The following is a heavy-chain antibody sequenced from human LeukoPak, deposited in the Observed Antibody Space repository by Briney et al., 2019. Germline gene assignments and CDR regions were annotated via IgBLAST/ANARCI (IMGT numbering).Heavy chain of an antibody. D-gene: IGHD2-2*01. CDR1: GYTFTGYH. V-gene: IGHV1-2*06. J-gene: IGHJ4*02. CDR2: INPNSGDT. CDR3: ARGYCSSTSCLFDY. Sequence: GASVKVSCKAFGYTFTGYHMHWVRQAPGQGLEWMGRINPNSGDTNYAQKFQGRVTMTRDTSISTAYMELSRLRSDDTAVYYCARGYCSSTSCLFDYWGQGTLVAVSS.